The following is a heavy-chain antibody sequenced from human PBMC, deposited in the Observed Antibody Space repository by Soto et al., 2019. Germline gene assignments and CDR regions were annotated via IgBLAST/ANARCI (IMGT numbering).Heavy chain of an antibody. D-gene: IGHD3-3*01. CDR1: GGSISSYY. J-gene: IGHJ4*02. CDR2: IYYSGST. V-gene: IGHV4-59*01. CDR3: ARGADFWSGYFPFDY. Sequence: QVQLQESGPGLVKPSETLSLTCTVSGGSISSYYWSWIRQPPGKGLEWMGYIYYSGSTNYNPSLKSRITISVDTSKNQFSLKLSSVTAADTAVYYCARGADFWSGYFPFDYWGQGTLVTVSS.